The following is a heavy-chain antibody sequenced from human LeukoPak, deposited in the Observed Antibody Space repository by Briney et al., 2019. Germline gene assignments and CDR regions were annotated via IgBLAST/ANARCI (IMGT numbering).Heavy chain of an antibody. CDR1: GYTFTGYY. CDR3: ARDRWYYYDSSGYYSDAFDI. CDR2: INPNSGGT. D-gene: IGHD3-22*01. V-gene: IGHV1-2*02. J-gene: IGHJ3*02. Sequence: ASVKVSCKASGYTFTGYYMHWVRRAPGQGLEWMGWINPNSGGTNYAQKFQGRVTITRDTSISTAYMELSRLRSDDTAVYYCARDRWYYYDSSGYYSDAFDIWGQGTMVTVSS.